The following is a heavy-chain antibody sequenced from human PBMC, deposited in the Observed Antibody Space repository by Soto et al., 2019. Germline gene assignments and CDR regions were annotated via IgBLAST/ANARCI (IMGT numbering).Heavy chain of an antibody. CDR1: GGSVSSGSYY. CDR3: ARSSGYYFDY. CDR2: IYYSGST. J-gene: IGHJ4*02. Sequence: QVQLQESGPGLVKPSETLSLTCTVSGGSVSSGSYYWSWIRQPPGKGLEWIGYIYYSGSTNSNPSLTSRVTISVDTSKSQFSLKLSSVTAADTAVYYCARSSGYYFDYWGQGTLVTVSS. D-gene: IGHD6-25*01. V-gene: IGHV4-61*01.